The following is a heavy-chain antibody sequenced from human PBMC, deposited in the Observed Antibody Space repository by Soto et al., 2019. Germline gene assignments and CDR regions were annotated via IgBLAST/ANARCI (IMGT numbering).Heavy chain of an antibody. D-gene: IGHD3-10*01. Sequence: QLQLQESGPGLVKPSETLSLTCTVSGGSISSSYYWGWIRQPPGKGLEWIGSIYYSGTTYYNPSLKGRVPIYVDTSQTQLSLKLSSVTAADTAVYYRATTDYFGSGSGYWGQGTLVTVSS. CDR2: IYYSGTT. CDR1: GGSISSSYY. J-gene: IGHJ4*02. V-gene: IGHV4-39*01. CDR3: ATTDYFGSGSGY.